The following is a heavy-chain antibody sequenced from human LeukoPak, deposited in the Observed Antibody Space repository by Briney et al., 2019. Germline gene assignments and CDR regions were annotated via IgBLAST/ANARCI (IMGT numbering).Heavy chain of an antibody. D-gene: IGHD1-26*01. Sequence: GGSLRLSCAASGFTFSSYAMSWVRRAPGKGLEWVSAISGSGGSTYYADSVKGRFTISRDNSKNTLYLQMNSLRAEDTAVYYCAKPSGSYNDYFDYWGQGTLVTVSS. V-gene: IGHV3-23*01. CDR3: AKPSGSYNDYFDY. CDR2: ISGSGGST. J-gene: IGHJ4*02. CDR1: GFTFSSYA.